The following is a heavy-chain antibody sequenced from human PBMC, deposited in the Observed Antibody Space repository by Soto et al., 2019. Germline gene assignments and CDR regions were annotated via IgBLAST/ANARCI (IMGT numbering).Heavy chain of an antibody. CDR1: GGTFSSYT. J-gene: IGHJ5*02. Sequence: ASVKVSCKASGGTFSSYTISWVRQAPGQGLEWMGRIIPILGIANYAQKFQGRVTITADKSTSTAYMELSSLRSEDTAVYYCARGASPTYIVVVPAAIDGWFDPWGQGTLVTVSS. CDR3: ARGASPTYIVVVPAAIDGWFDP. V-gene: IGHV1-69*02. D-gene: IGHD2-2*02. CDR2: IIPILGIA.